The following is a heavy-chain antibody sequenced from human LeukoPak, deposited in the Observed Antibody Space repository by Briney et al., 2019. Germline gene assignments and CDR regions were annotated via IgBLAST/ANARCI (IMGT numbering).Heavy chain of an antibody. CDR2: IKSDGSTK. CDR3: VRGLGDY. Sequence: GGSLRLSCAASGFTFSNDRMHWVRQAPGKGLVWVSHIKSDGSTKDYADSVKGRFTISRDNAKNTLYLEMNSLRADNTAVYYCVRGLGDYWGQGALVTVSS. J-gene: IGHJ4*02. CDR1: GFTFSNDR. D-gene: IGHD3-16*01. V-gene: IGHV3-74*01.